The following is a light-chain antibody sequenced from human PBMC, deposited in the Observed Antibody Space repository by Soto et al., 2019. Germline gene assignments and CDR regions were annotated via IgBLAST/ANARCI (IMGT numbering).Light chain of an antibody. V-gene: IGKV3-15*01. CDR2: GAS. CDR3: QQYNNWPPT. CDR1: QSVSSN. J-gene: IGKJ5*01. Sequence: EIVMTQSPATLSVSPWERATLSCRASQSVSSNLAWYQQKPGQAPRLLIYGASTRATGIPARFSGSGSGTEFTLTISSLQSEYFAVYYCQQYNNWPPTFGQGTRLQMK.